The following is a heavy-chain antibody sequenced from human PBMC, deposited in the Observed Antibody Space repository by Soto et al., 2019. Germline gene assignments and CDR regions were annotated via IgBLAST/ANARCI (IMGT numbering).Heavy chain of an antibody. J-gene: IGHJ5*02. CDR2: IYYSGST. D-gene: IGHD4-17*01. CDR1: GGSISSSSYY. Sequence: QLQLQESGPGLVKPSETLSLTCTVSGGSISSSSYYWGWIRQPPGKGLEWIGSIYYSGSTYYNPSPKSRVTISVDTSKNQFSLKLSSVTAADTAVYYCARLATVTTLYNWFDPWGQGTLVTVSS. CDR3: ARLATVTTLYNWFDP. V-gene: IGHV4-39*01.